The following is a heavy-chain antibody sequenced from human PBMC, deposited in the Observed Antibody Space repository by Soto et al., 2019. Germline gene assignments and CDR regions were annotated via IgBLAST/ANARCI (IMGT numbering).Heavy chain of an antibody. Sequence: GGSLRLSCAASGFTFSSYSMNWVRQAPGKGLEWVSSISSSSSYIYYADSVKGRFTISRDNAKNSLYLQMNSLRAEDTAVYYCARDTYYDFWSGYRSHYYFDYWGQGTLVTVSS. CDR2: ISSSSSYI. CDR1: GFTFSSYS. V-gene: IGHV3-21*01. J-gene: IGHJ4*02. D-gene: IGHD3-3*01. CDR3: ARDTYYDFWSGYRSHYYFDY.